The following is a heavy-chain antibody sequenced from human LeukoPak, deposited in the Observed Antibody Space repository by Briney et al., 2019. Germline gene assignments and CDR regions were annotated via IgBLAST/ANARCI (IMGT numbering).Heavy chain of an antibody. CDR1: GASMSSNY. V-gene: IGHV4-4*09. J-gene: IGHJ4*02. CDR3: ASTRRAAVAGRFDS. D-gene: IGHD6-19*01. CDR2: IYHSGNT. Sequence: SETLSLTCTVSGASMSSNYWSWIRQPPGKGLEWIGYIYHSGNTNYSPSLESRVTMSVDESKNQFSLRVHFVSAAETAVYYCASTRRAAVAGRFDSWGQGTLVTVSS.